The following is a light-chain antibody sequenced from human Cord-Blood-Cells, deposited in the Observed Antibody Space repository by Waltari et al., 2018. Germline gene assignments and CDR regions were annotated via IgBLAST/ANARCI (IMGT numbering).Light chain of an antibody. CDR1: QSISSY. Sequence: DIQMTQSPSSLSASVGDRVTITCQASQSISSYLNWYQQKPGKAPKLLIYAASSLQSGGPSRFSGSGSWTEYTLSISSLQPEDVATYYCQQSYSTPLTFGGGTKVEIK. V-gene: IGKV1-39*01. CDR3: QQSYSTPLT. J-gene: IGKJ4*01. CDR2: AAS.